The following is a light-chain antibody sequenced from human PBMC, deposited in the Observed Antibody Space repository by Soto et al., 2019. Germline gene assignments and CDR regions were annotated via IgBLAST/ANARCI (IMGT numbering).Light chain of an antibody. CDR1: QSVAGTY. CDR3: QQYGSSIT. Sequence: IVMTQSPATLSLSPGERATLSCRASQSVAGTYLAWYQQKPGQAPRLLIFGAFNRAPGIPDRFSGSGSGTDFTLTISRLEPEDFAVYYCQQYGSSITFGQGTRLEIK. CDR2: GAF. J-gene: IGKJ5*01. V-gene: IGKV3-20*01.